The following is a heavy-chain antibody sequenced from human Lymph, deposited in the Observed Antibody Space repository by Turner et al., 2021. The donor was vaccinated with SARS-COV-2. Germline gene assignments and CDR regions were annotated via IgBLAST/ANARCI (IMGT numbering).Heavy chain of an antibody. CDR3: ATKYCSSGSCSYFDY. V-gene: IGHV4-4*02. J-gene: IGHJ4*02. CDR2: IYHSGST. Sequence: QVQLQESGPGLVKPSGTLSLTCAVSGASLSSSNWWSWVRQPPGKGLGWIGEIYHSGSTNYNPSLKSRVTISVDKSKNQFSLKLSSVTAADTAVYYCATKYCSSGSCSYFDYWGQGTLVTVSS. CDR1: GASLSSSNW. D-gene: IGHD2-15*01.